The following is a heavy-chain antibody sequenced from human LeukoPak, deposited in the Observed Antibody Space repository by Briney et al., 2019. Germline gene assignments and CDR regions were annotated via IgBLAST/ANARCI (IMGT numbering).Heavy chain of an antibody. D-gene: IGHD1-26*01. Sequence: GGSLRLSCAASGFTLSGYDMNWVRQAPGKGLEWVSYISSSGTTIYYADSVRGRFTISRDNAKNPLYLQMNSLRAEDTAVYYCARGGSFFVYWGQGTLVTVSS. CDR2: ISSSGTTI. J-gene: IGHJ4*02. V-gene: IGHV3-48*03. CDR3: ARGGSFFVY. CDR1: GFTLSGYD.